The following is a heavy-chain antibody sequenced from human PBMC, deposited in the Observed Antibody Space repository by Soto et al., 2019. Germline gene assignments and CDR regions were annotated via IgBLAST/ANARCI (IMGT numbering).Heavy chain of an antibody. CDR3: ATVYYYGSGSYILYYYYGMDV. CDR2: INAGNGNT. CDR1: GYTFTSYA. V-gene: IGHV1-3*01. J-gene: IGHJ6*02. Sequence: ASVTVCCKDSGYTFTSYARQWVRQAQDQRLEWMGWINAGNGNTKYSQKFQGRVTITRDTSASTAYMELSSLRSEDTAVYYCATVYYYGSGSYILYYYYGMDVWGQGTTVTVSS. D-gene: IGHD3-10*01.